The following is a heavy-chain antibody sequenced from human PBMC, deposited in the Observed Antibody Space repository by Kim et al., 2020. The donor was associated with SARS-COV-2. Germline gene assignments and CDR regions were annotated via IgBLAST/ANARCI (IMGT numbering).Heavy chain of an antibody. V-gene: IGHV3-23*01. J-gene: IGHJ4*02. Sequence: GGSLRLSCAVSGFTFSNYAMSWVRQAPGKGLEWVSVIGVSSDTTYYADSVKGRFTISRDNSKSTLILQMNSLSAEDTAVYFCAKGRGGSRSTYTCSRTYDYWGQGTLVTVSS. CDR2: IGVSSDTT. CDR1: GFTFSNYA. D-gene: IGHD2-2*01. CDR3: AKGRGGSRSTYTCSRTYDY.